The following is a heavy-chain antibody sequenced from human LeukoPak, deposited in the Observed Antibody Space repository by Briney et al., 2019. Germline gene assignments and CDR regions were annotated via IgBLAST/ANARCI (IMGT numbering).Heavy chain of an antibody. CDR1: GGSISSGGYS. V-gene: IGHV4-30-2*01. CDR3: ARAAYCSGGSCFDAFDT. Sequence: SETLSLTCAVSGGSISSGGYSWSWIRQPPGKGLEWIGYIYHSGSTYYNPSLKSRVTISVDRSKNQFSLKLSSVTAADTAVYYCARAAYCSGGSCFDAFDTWGQGTMVTVSS. CDR2: IYHSGST. J-gene: IGHJ3*02. D-gene: IGHD2-15*01.